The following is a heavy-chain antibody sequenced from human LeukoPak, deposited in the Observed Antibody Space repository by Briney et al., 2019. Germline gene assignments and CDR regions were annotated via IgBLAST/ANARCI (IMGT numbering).Heavy chain of an antibody. CDR2: ICYTGSP. Sequence: SETLSLTCTVSGGSISSSYWSWIWQTPGKGLEWIGYICYTGSPNYNPSLKGRVTISGDTSRNQFSLKDSPQQHHSGNAHLDQDGPQNTRWPMGTAQPFPDP. CDR3: QDGPQNTRWPMGTAQPFPDP. V-gene: IGHV4-59*01. CDR1: GGSISSSY. D-gene: IGHD6-13*01. J-gene: IGHJ5*02.